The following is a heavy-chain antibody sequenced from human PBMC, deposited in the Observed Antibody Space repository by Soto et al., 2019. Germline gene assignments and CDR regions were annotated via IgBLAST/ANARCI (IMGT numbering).Heavy chain of an antibody. D-gene: IGHD3-16*01. CDR2: IYYSGST. CDR3: ARHLGKGFDV. CDR1: GGSISSYY. Sequence: QLQLQESGPGLVKPSETLSLTCTVSGGSISSYYWGWIRQSPGKGLEWIGSIYYSGSTYYNPSLKSRITISVDTSKNQFSLKLSSVTAADTAVYHCARHLGKGFDVWGQGTLVTVSS. V-gene: IGHV4-39*01. J-gene: IGHJ5*02.